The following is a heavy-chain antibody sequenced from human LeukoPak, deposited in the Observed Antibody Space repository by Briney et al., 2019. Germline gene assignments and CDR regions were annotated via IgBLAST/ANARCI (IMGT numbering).Heavy chain of an antibody. CDR3: ARESGYCSSTSCSNWFDP. J-gene: IGHJ5*02. D-gene: IGHD2-2*01. Sequence: ASVKVFCNSSGGTFSSYAIRWVRQAPGQGLEWMGGNIPIVGRANYAQKFQGRVTITTDESTSTAYMELSSLRSEDTAVYYCARESGYCSSTSCSNWFDPWGQGTLVTVSS. CDR2: NIPIVGRA. CDR1: GGTFSSYA. V-gene: IGHV1-69*05.